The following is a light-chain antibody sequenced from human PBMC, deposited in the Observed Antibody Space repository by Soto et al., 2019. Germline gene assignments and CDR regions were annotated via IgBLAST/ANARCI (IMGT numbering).Light chain of an antibody. CDR1: QSVSSSY. V-gene: IGKV3-20*01. CDR2: GTY. J-gene: IGKJ1*01. Sequence: IVLTQSPGTLSLSPGERATLSCRASQSVSSSYLAWYQQKPGQAPRLLIYGTYSRATGIPDRFSGSGSGTDFTLTISRLEPEDFAVYYCQQYGSSLPRWTVGQGTKVNIK. CDR3: QQYGSSLPRWT.